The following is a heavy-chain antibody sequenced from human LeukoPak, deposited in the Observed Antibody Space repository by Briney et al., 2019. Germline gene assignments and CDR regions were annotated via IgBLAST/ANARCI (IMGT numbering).Heavy chain of an antibody. CDR3: ATRVYYYGSGSYHFDY. V-gene: IGHV1-24*01. Sequence: ASVKVSCKVSGYTLTELSMHWVRQAPGKGLEWMGGFDSEDGETIYAQKFQGRVTMTEDTSTDTAYMELSSLRSEDTAVYYCATRVYYYGSGSYHFDYWGQGTLVTVSS. CDR1: GYTLTELS. D-gene: IGHD3-10*01. CDR2: FDSEDGET. J-gene: IGHJ4*02.